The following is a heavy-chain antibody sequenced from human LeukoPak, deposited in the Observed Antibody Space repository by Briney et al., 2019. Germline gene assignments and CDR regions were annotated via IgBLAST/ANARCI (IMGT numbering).Heavy chain of an antibody. CDR1: GGSISSYY. J-gene: IGHJ4*02. V-gene: IGHV4-4*07. Sequence: PSETLSLTCTVSGGSISSYYWSWIRQPAGKGLEWIGRIYTSGSTNYNPSLKSRVTMSVDTSKNQFSLKLSSVTAADTAVYYCARDRGLELRNYYFDYWGQGTLVTVSS. CDR2: IYTSGST. D-gene: IGHD1-7*01. CDR3: ARDRGLELRNYYFDY.